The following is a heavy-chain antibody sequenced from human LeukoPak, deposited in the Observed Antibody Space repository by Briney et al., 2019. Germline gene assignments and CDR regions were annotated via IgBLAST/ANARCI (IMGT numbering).Heavy chain of an antibody. J-gene: IGHJ4*02. CDR2: IYYSGRT. Sequence: SETLSLTCTVSGGSISSSSYYWGWIRQPPGKGLEWIGSIYYSGRTYYNPSLKSRVTISVDTSKNQFSLKLSSVTAADTAVYYCARAVAGTGYFDYWGQGTLVTVSS. D-gene: IGHD6-19*01. CDR3: ARAVAGTGYFDY. V-gene: IGHV4-39*01. CDR1: GGSISSSSYY.